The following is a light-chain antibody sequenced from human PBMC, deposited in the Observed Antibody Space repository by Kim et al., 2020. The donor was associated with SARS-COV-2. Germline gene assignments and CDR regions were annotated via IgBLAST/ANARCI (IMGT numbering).Light chain of an antibody. J-gene: IGLJ2*01. CDR3: QSYDSSLSGSV. Sequence: QSVLTQPPSVSGAPGQRVTISCTGSSSNIGASYDVHWYQQVPGTAPKLLIYGNSNRPSGVPDRFSGSKSGTSASLAITGLQAEDEADYYCQSYDSSLSGSVFGGGTQLTVL. CDR2: GNS. CDR1: SSNIGASYD. V-gene: IGLV1-40*01.